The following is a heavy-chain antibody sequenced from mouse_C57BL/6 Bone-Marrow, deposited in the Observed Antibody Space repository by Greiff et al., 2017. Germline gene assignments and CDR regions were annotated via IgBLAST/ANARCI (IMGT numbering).Heavy chain of an antibody. J-gene: IGHJ2*01. V-gene: IGHV1-69*01. D-gene: IGHD1-2*01. CDR3: AREKGYYGYDLDY. Sequence: VQLQQPGAELVMPGASVKLSCKASGYTFTSYWMHWVKQRPGQGLEWIGGIDPSDSYTKYNEKFKGKATLTVAKSSSTAYMQLSSLTSEDSAVYDCAREKGYYGYDLDYWGQGTTLTVSS. CDR2: IDPSDSYT. CDR1: GYTFTSYW.